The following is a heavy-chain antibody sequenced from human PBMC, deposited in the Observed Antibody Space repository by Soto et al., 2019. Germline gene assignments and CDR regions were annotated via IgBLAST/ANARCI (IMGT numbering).Heavy chain of an antibody. D-gene: IGHD1-26*01. Sequence: QVQLVESGGGVVQPGRSLRLSCAASGFIFSTYGMHWVRQAPGKGLEWVAVIWYDGSNKYYADSVKGRFTISRDNSKNPLYLQMNGLRAEDTAVYYCARAVGPFDYWGQGTLVTVSS. CDR1: GFIFSTYG. V-gene: IGHV3-33*01. J-gene: IGHJ4*02. CDR2: IWYDGSNK. CDR3: ARAVGPFDY.